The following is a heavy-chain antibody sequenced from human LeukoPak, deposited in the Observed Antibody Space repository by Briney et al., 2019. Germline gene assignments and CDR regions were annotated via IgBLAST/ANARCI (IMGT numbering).Heavy chain of an antibody. D-gene: IGHD3-22*01. CDR1: GYTFTGYY. CDR2: INPNSGGT. V-gene: IGHV1-2*02. CDR3: ARVREDYYDSSGYFHCHFDY. Sequence: GASVKVSCKASGYTFTGYYMHWVRQAPGQGLEWMGWINPNSGGTNYAQKFQGRVTMTRDTSISTAYMELSGLRSDDTAVYFCARVREDYYDSSGYFHCHFDYWGQGTLVTVSS. J-gene: IGHJ4*02.